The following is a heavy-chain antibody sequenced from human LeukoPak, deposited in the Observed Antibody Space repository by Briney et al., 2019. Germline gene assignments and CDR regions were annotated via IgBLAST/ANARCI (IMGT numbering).Heavy chain of an antibody. J-gene: IGHJ4*02. CDR2: ISSSSSSSSYT. D-gene: IGHD4-23*01. CDR3: AKPRTNDYGGNFDC. V-gene: IGHV3-21*06. Sequence: AETLRLTCTASGVTFSSYSWTWIRQPPGKGLERVSCISSSSSSSSYTYNADSVKGRFTISRDNAKNSLFLQMDSLRAEDTAVYYCAKPRTNDYGGNFDCWGQGTLVTVSS. CDR1: GVTFSSYS.